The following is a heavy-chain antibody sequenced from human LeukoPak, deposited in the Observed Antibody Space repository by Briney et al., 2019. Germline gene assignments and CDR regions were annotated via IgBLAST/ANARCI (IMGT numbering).Heavy chain of an antibody. CDR1: GFTFSSYA. Sequence: PGGSLRLSCAASGFTFSSYAMSWVRQAPGKGLEWVSAISGSGGSTYYADSVKGRFTISTDNAKNSLYLQMNSLRAEDTAVYYCARDRYSTFDYWGQGTLVTVSS. CDR3: ARDRYSTFDY. D-gene: IGHD6-13*01. V-gene: IGHV3-23*01. CDR2: ISGSGGST. J-gene: IGHJ4*02.